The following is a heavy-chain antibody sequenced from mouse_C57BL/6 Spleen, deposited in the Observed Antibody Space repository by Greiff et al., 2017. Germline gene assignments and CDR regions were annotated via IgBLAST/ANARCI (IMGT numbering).Heavy chain of an antibody. Sequence: QVQLQQSGAELVKPGASVKISCKASGYAFSSYWMNWVKQRPGTGLEWIGQIYPGDGDTNYNGKFKGKATLTADKSSSTAYMQLSSLTSEDSAVYFCARRPYYSNYEAMDYWGQGTSVTVSS. J-gene: IGHJ4*01. D-gene: IGHD2-5*01. V-gene: IGHV1-80*01. CDR3: ARRPYYSNYEAMDY. CDR2: IYPGDGDT. CDR1: GYAFSSYW.